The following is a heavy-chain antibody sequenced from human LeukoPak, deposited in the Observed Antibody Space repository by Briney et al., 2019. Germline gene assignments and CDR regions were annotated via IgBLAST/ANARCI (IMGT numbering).Heavy chain of an antibody. J-gene: IGHJ5*02. CDR3: ARDKIIRGYSGYDAEMHWFDP. D-gene: IGHD5-12*01. Sequence: SETLSLTCTVSGGSISSHYWSWIRQPPGKGLEWIGYIYYSGSTNYNPSLKSRVTMSVDTSKNQFSLKLSSVTAADTAVYYCARDKIIRGYSGYDAEMHWFDPWGQGTLVTVSS. V-gene: IGHV4-59*11. CDR2: IYYSGST. CDR1: GGSISSHY.